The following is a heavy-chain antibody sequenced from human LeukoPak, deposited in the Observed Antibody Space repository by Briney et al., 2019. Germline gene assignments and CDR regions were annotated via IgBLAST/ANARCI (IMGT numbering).Heavy chain of an antibody. CDR3: ARRTKPGGYDILGYYGMDV. CDR1: GGSISSYY. D-gene: IGHD3-9*01. J-gene: IGHJ6*02. CDR2: IYYSGST. V-gene: IGHV4-59*01. Sequence: TETLSLTCTVSGGSISSYYWSWIRQPPGKGLEWIGYIYYSGSTNYNPSLKSRVTISVDTSKNQFSLKLSSVTAADTAVYYCARRTKPGGYDILGYYGMDVWGQGTTVTVSS.